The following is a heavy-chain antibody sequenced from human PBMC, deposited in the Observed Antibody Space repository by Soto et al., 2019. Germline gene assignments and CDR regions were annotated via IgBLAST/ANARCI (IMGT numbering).Heavy chain of an antibody. CDR2: ISPSGSP. Sequence: QVQLQESGSRLVRPSQTLSLTCSVSRGSVSSGGYSWSWIRQAPGKGLEWIGFISPSGSPAYNPSLKSRVRISVDTSNNQLSLELSSVTAADTAVYYCTRGVLAWGPGTLVTVSS. J-gene: IGHJ5*02. CDR1: RGSVSSGGYS. D-gene: IGHD2-8*01. V-gene: IGHV4-30-2*01. CDR3: TRGVLA.